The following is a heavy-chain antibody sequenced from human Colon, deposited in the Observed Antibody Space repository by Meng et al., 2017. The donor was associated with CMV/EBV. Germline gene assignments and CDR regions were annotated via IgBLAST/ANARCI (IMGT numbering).Heavy chain of an antibody. CDR3: ARDRQRPGYFDTRLYGLDV. J-gene: IGHJ6*02. CDR1: GASLTRSPYY. Sequence: GSLRLSCTVSGASLTRSPYYWGWIRQSPGKGLEWIGSVDYSGATYHNPSLKSRVTITVDTSGNQFSLQLTSITAADTAIYYCARDRQRPGYFDTRLYGLDVWGQGTTVTVSS. D-gene: IGHD3-22*01. V-gene: IGHV4-39*07. CDR2: VDYSGAT.